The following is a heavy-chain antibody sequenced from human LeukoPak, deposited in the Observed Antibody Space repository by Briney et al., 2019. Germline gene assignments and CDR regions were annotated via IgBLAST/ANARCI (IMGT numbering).Heavy chain of an antibody. Sequence: SETLSLTCSVSGGAIISYYWSWIRQPAGKGPEWIGRIYPTGNTDYNPSLKTRVTMSTDLSKKQFSLRLRSVTAADAAVYYCARLKFYDSTGYSPGYYMDVWGKGTAVTVSS. D-gene: IGHD3-22*01. V-gene: IGHV4-4*07. CDR1: GGAIISYY. CDR2: IYPTGNT. CDR3: ARLKFYDSTGYSPGYYMDV. J-gene: IGHJ6*03.